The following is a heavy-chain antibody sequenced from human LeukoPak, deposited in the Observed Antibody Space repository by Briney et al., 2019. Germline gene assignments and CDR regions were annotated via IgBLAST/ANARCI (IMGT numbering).Heavy chain of an antibody. J-gene: IGHJ4*02. CDR2: IKSKTDGGTI. Sequence: GGSLRLSCAVSGFTFNNAWMSWVRQAPGKGLEWVGRIKSKTDGGTIDYAAPVKNRFTISRDDSKNTLYLQMNSLKTEDTAVYYCVRAMAGLFDYWGQGTLVTVSS. CDR1: GFTFNNAW. D-gene: IGHD5-18*01. CDR3: VRAMAGLFDY. V-gene: IGHV3-15*01.